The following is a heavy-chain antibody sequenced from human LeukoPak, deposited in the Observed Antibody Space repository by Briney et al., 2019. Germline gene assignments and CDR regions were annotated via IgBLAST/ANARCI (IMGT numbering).Heavy chain of an antibody. V-gene: IGHV4-31*03. CDR3: ARDGITMVRGAETTYYYYYYGMDV. CDR1: GGSISSGGYY. CDR2: IYCSGST. Sequence: SETLSLTCTVSGGSISSGGYYWSWIRQHPGKGLEWIGYIYCSGSTYYNPSLKSRVTISVDTSKNQFSLKLSSVTAADTAVYYCARDGITMVRGAETTYYYYYYGMDVWGQGTTVTVSS. J-gene: IGHJ6*02. D-gene: IGHD3-10*01.